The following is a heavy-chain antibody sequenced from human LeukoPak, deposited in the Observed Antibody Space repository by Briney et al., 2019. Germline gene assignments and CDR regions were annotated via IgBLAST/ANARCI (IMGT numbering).Heavy chain of an antibody. Sequence: QPGGSLRLSCAASGFTFSNYAMHWVRQAPGRGLEWVAVISYGGSNKYYADSVKGRFTISRDNSKNTLYLQMNSLRAEDTAVYYCARDRDYYDSSGYLDYWGQGTLVTVSS. D-gene: IGHD3-22*01. J-gene: IGHJ4*02. CDR2: ISYGGSNK. CDR1: GFTFSNYA. V-gene: IGHV3-30-3*01. CDR3: ARDRDYYDSSGYLDY.